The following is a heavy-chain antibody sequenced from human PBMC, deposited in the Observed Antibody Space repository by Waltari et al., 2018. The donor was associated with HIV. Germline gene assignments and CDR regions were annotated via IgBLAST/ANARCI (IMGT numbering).Heavy chain of an antibody. J-gene: IGHJ6*02. V-gene: IGHV3-30-3*01. Sequence: QVQLVESGGGVVQPGKSLRLSCAASGCTFSSYAMHRVRQAPGKGLEWVAVISYDGSNKYSAYSVKGRFTISRDNSKNTLYLQMNSLRAEDTAMYYCARDTHYGMDVWGQGTTVTVSS. CDR1: GCTFSSYA. CDR3: ARDTHYGMDV. CDR2: ISYDGSNK.